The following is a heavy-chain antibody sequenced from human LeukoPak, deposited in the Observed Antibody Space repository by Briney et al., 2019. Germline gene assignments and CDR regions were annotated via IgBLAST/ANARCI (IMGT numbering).Heavy chain of an antibody. CDR1: GFTFSSYA. J-gene: IGHJ4*02. CDR3: AKGSPYYYDSSGYSH. V-gene: IGHV3-23*01. CDR2: ISGSGGSP. D-gene: IGHD3-22*01. Sequence: PGGSLRLSCAASGFTFSSYAMSWGREAPGKGLEWGSAISGSGGSPYSADSLKGRFPFSRDNSKTTLSLQMISLRAEDTAVIYGAKGSPYYYDSSGYSHWGQGTLVTVSS.